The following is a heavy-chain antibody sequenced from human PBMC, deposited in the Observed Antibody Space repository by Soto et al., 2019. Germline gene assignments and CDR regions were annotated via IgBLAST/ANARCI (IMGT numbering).Heavy chain of an antibody. V-gene: IGHV5-51*01. CDR2: IYPGDSDI. CDR1: GYTFTTYW. CDR3: ARHGAYSPATGGYYYYAMDV. J-gene: IGHJ6*02. Sequence: GESLKISCQGSGYTFTTYWIAWVRQMPGKGLEWMGMIYPGDSDIRYNPSFQGQVTISADKSISTAYLQWSGLTASDTATYYCARHGAYSPATGGYYYYAMDVWGQGTTVTVSS. D-gene: IGHD2-21*01.